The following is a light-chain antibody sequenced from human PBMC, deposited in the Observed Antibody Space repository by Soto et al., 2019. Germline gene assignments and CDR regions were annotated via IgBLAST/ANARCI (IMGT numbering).Light chain of an antibody. Sequence: EIVMTPSPATQSVSPGERATLSCRASQSVSNNLAWYQQKPGQAPRLLIYGASTRATGIPARFSGSGSGTEFTLTISSLQSEDFAVYYCQQYNNWPRTFGQGT. CDR2: GAS. V-gene: IGKV3-15*01. CDR3: QQYNNWPRT. J-gene: IGKJ1*01. CDR1: QSVSNN.